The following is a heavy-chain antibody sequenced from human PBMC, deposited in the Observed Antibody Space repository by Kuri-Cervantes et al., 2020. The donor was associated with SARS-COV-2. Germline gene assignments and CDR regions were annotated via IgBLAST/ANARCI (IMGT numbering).Heavy chain of an antibody. J-gene: IGHJ3*02. CDR2: IYYSGST. D-gene: IGHD3-22*01. Sequence: SETLSLTCTVSGDSITNYYLTWIRQPPGKGLEWIGYIYYSGSTNYNPSLKSRVTISVDTSKNQFSLKLSSVTAADTAVYYCARADMIVVVIGAFDIWGQGTMVTVSS. V-gene: IGHV4-59*12. CDR3: ARADMIVVVIGAFDI. CDR1: GDSITNYY.